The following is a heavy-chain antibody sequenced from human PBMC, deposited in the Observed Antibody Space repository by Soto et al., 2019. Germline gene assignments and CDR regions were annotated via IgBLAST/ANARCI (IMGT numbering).Heavy chain of an antibody. CDR3: ARARPPVVAATRWWFDP. Sequence: QVQLVESGGGVVQPGRSLRLSCAASGFTFSSYGMHWVRQAPGKGLEWVAVIWYDGSNKYYADSVKGRFTISRDNSKNTLYLQMNSLRAEDTAVYYCARARPPVVAATRWWFDPWGQGTLVTVSS. CDR1: GFTFSSYG. CDR2: IWYDGSNK. D-gene: IGHD2-15*01. V-gene: IGHV3-33*01. J-gene: IGHJ5*02.